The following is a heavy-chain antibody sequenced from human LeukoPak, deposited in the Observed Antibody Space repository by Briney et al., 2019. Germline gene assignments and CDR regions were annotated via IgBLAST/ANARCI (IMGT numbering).Heavy chain of an antibody. CDR1: GYTFSIYG. CDR3: ARGDSSGYQSVYYGMDV. J-gene: IGHJ6*02. D-gene: IGHD3-22*01. Sequence: ASVKVSCKGSGYTFSIYGISWVRQAPGQGLEWTGWINAYNGNTNYAQKFQGRVTMTTDTSTKTAYMELRSLRSDDTAVYYCARGDSSGYQSVYYGMDVWGQGTTVTVSS. CDR2: INAYNGNT. V-gene: IGHV1-18*01.